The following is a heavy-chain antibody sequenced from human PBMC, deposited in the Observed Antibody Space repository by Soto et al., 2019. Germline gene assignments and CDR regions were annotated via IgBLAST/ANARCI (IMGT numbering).Heavy chain of an antibody. D-gene: IGHD3-10*01. J-gene: IGHJ4*02. V-gene: IGHV4-39*01. Sequence: SQTLSLTCTVSGGSISSSSYYWGWIRQPPGKGLEWIGSIYYSGSTYYNPSLKSRVTISVDTSKNQFSLKLSSVTAADTAVYYCASPHYYYGSGSYQYYFDYWGQGTLVTVSS. CDR2: IYYSGST. CDR1: GGSISSSSYY. CDR3: ASPHYYYGSGSYQYYFDY.